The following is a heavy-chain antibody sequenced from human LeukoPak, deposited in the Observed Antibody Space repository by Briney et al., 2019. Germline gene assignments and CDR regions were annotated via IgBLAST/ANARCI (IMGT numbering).Heavy chain of an antibody. J-gene: IGHJ4*02. Sequence: ASVKVSCKASGYTFTSYAMNWVRQAPGQGLEWMGWINTNTGNPTYAQGFTGRFVFSLDTSVSTAYLQISSLKAEDTAVYYCARDLGCTNGVCYPPFDYWGQGTLVTVSS. CDR2: INTNTGNP. D-gene: IGHD2-8*01. CDR1: GYTFTSYA. V-gene: IGHV7-4-1*02. CDR3: ARDLGCTNGVCYPPFDY.